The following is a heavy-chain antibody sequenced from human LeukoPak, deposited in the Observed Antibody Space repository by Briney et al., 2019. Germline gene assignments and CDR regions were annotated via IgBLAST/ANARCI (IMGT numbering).Heavy chain of an antibody. Sequence: PGGSLRLSCAASGFTFSDHYMDWVRQAPGKGLEWVANIKPDGGEKYYVDSVKGRFTISRDNAKNSLYLQMNSLRAEDTAFYYCAREGSGHYFYFFDYWGQGALVTVSS. V-gene: IGHV3-7*01. J-gene: IGHJ4*02. D-gene: IGHD4-17*01. CDR2: IKPDGGEK. CDR3: AREGSGHYFYFFDY. CDR1: GFTFSDHY.